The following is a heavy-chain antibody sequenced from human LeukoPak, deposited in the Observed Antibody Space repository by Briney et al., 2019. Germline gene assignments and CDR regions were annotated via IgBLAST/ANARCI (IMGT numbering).Heavy chain of an antibody. CDR3: ARVSGSGSYSIDY. CDR1: GGTFSSYA. CDR2: IIPIFGTA. D-gene: IGHD3-10*01. Sequence: SVKVSCKASGGTFSSYAISWVRQAPGQGLEWMGGIIPIFGTANYAQKFQGRVTITADESTSTAYMELSSLRSEDTAVYYCARVSGSGSYSIDYWGQGTLVTVSS. V-gene: IGHV1-69*13. J-gene: IGHJ4*02.